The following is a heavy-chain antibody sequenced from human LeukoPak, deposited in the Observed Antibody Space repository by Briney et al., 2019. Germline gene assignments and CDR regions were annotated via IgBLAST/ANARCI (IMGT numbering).Heavy chain of an antibody. Sequence: ASVKVSCKASGYTFTGYYMHWVRQAPGQGLEWMGWINPNSGGTNYAQKFQGRVTMTRDTSISTACMELSRLRSDDTAVYYCARGLLGIFALYDAFDIWGQGTMVTVSS. CDR3: ARGLLGIFALYDAFDI. CDR1: GYTFTGYY. D-gene: IGHD2-15*01. V-gene: IGHV1-2*02. J-gene: IGHJ3*02. CDR2: INPNSGGT.